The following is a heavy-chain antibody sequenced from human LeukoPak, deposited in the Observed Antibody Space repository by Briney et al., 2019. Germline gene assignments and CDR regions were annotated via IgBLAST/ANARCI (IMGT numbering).Heavy chain of an antibody. CDR3: AKGVGGYGMGY. V-gene: IGHV3-74*01. Sequence: GGSLRLSCAASGFTFSSYWMHWVRQAPGEGLVWVSRVHNEGSATSYADSVKGRFTISRDNAKNTLYLQMNSLRAEDTALYYCAKGVGGYGMGYWGQGTLVTVSS. CDR1: GFTFSSYW. J-gene: IGHJ4*02. D-gene: IGHD3-22*01. CDR2: VHNEGSAT.